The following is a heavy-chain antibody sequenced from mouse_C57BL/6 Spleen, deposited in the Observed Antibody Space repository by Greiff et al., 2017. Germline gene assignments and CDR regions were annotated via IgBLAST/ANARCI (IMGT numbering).Heavy chain of an antibody. Sequence: EVQLVESGGGLVKPGGSLKLSCAASGFTFSDYGMHWVRQAPEKGLEWVAYISSGSSTGYYADTVKGRFTISRYNAKNTLFLQMTSMRSKDKAMYYCARICYGSSSFDFWGQGTTLTVSS. D-gene: IGHD1-1*01. J-gene: IGHJ2*01. CDR2: ISSGSSTG. CDR1: GFTFSDYG. V-gene: IGHV5-17*01. CDR3: ARICYGSSSFDF.